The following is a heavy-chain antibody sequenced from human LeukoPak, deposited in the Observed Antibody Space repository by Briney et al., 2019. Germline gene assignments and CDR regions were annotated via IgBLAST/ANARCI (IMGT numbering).Heavy chain of an antibody. CDR1: GYIFSDYN. D-gene: IGHD4-23*01. CDR2: ISPSSGGT. V-gene: IGHV1-2*02. J-gene: IGHJ3*02. CDR3: ARDGNFDI. Sequence: ASVKVSSKASGYIFSDYNIHWGRQAPGQGLEWMGWISPSSGGTNSAQKFQGRVTMTSDTSITTAYMELSRLRSDDTAVYYCARDGNFDIWGQGTMVTVSS.